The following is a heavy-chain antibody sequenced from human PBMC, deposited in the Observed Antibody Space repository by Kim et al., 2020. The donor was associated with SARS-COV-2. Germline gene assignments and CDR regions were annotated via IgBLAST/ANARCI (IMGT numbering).Heavy chain of an antibody. J-gene: IGHJ4*01. V-gene: IGHV3-30*18. CDR2: ISYDGSNK. Sequence: GGSLRLSCAASGFTFSSYGMHWVRQAPGKGLEWVAVISYDGSNKYYADSVKGRFTISRDNSKNTLYLQMNSLRAEDTAVYYCAKGVGRSSSWYLFDYWG. CDR3: AKGVGRSSSWYLFDY. D-gene: IGHD6-13*01. CDR1: GFTFSSYG.